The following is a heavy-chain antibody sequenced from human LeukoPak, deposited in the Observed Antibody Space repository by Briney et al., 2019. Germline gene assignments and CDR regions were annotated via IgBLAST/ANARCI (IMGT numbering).Heavy chain of an antibody. CDR2: INSNSGGT. J-gene: IGHJ4*02. CDR1: GYTFTGYY. Sequence: ASVKVSCKASGYTFTGYYIHWVRQAPGQGLEWMGWINSNSGGTNYAQKFQGRVTMTRDTSISIAYMELSRLRSDDTAVYYCARAYGDYGLDYWGQGTLVTVSS. CDR3: ARAYGDYGLDY. D-gene: IGHD4-17*01. V-gene: IGHV1-2*02.